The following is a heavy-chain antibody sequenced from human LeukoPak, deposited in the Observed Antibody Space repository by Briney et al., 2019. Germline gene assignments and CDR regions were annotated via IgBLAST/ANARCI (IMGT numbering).Heavy chain of an antibody. CDR2: ISYDGSNK. V-gene: IGHV3-30*14. J-gene: IGHJ4*02. CDR3: AREDSNRVKAGFDY. D-gene: IGHD6-13*01. Sequence: PGGSLRLSCAASGFTFSSYAMHWVRQAPGKGLEWVAVISYDGSNKYYADSVKGRFTISRDNSKNTLYLQMNSLRAEDTAVYYCAREDSNRVKAGFDYWGQGTLVTVSS. CDR1: GFTFSSYA.